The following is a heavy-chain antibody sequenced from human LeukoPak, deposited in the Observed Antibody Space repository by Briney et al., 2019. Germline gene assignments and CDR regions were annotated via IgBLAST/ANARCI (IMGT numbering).Heavy chain of an antibody. CDR1: GDYITTTNYY. V-gene: IGHV4-39*01. Sequence: PSETLSLTCNVSGDYITTTNYYWAWIRQPPGKGLEWIASLFYSGTTYYNPSLKSRVIISMDTSRKQISLRLSSVTATDTAIYYCARRSRLYRHETTGYHDSWGQGTLVSVSS. CDR3: ARRSRLYRHETTGYHDS. D-gene: IGHD3-9*01. J-gene: IGHJ4*02. CDR2: LFYSGTT.